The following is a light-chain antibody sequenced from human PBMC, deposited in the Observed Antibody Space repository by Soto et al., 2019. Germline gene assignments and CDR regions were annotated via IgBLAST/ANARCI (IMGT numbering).Light chain of an antibody. CDR1: QSINSE. J-gene: IGKJ2*01. Sequence: EIEMTQSPATLSLSPGERAALSCRASQSINSELAWYQQKPGQPPRLLIYGASTRATGVPARFTGSESGSEITLTICRLQSEDFAVYYCQQDHNCPLTFGQGTRLEI. CDR3: QQDHNCPLT. CDR2: GAS. V-gene: IGKV3-15*01.